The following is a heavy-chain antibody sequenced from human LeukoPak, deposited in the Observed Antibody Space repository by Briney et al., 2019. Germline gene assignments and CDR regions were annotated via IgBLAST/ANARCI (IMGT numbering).Heavy chain of an antibody. CDR2: IWYGGSNK. D-gene: IGHD3-3*01. V-gene: IGHV3-33*01. J-gene: IGHJ6*02. Sequence: GRSLRLSCAASGFTFSRYGMHWVRPARGKGLEGVAVIWYGGSNKYYADSVKGRFTISRDNSKNTLYLQMNSLRAEDTAVYYCARDLGRFLEWLQVWGQGTTVTVSS. CDR1: GFTFSRYG. CDR3: ARDLGRFLEWLQV.